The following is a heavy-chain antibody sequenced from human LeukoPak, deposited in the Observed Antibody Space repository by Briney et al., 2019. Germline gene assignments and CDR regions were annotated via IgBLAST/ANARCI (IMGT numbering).Heavy chain of an antibody. J-gene: IGHJ3*02. CDR1: GCSISSYY. CDR2: IYTSGST. D-gene: IGHD3-10*01. Sequence: SETLSLTCTGSGCSISSYYWSWIRQPAGKGLEWIGRIYTSGSTNYNPSLKSRVTMSVDTSKNQFSLKLSSVTAADTAVYYCARDGYYGSGSWRAFDIWGQGTMVTVSS. V-gene: IGHV4-4*07. CDR3: ARDGYYGSGSWRAFDI.